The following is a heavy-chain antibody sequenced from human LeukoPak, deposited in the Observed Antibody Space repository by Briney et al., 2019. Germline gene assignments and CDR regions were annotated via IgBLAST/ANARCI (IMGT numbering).Heavy chain of an antibody. CDR1: GFSFSSYW. Sequence: GGSLRLSCVASGFSFSSYWMHWVRQAPGEGLVWVSRISSDGRTTSYADPVKGRFTILRDTAKNTLYLQMNSLRAEDTAVYYCARVKDGTRFDPWGQGTLVTVSS. CDR2: ISSDGRTT. CDR3: ARVKDGTRFDP. J-gene: IGHJ5*02. V-gene: IGHV3-74*01. D-gene: IGHD5-24*01.